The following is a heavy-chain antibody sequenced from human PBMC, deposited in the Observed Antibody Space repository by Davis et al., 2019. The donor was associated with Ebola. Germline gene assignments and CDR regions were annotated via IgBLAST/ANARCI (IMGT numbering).Heavy chain of an antibody. CDR1: GGSISSGGYY. CDR3: ARYLTFSSSWEHYFDY. D-gene: IGHD6-13*01. Sequence: SETLSLTCTVSGGSISSGGYYWSWIRQHPGKGLEWIGYIYYSGSTYYNPSLKSRVTISVDTSKNQFSLKLSSVTAADTAVYYCARYLTFSSSWEHYFDYWGQGTLVTVSS. CDR2: IYYSGST. J-gene: IGHJ4*02. V-gene: IGHV4-31*03.